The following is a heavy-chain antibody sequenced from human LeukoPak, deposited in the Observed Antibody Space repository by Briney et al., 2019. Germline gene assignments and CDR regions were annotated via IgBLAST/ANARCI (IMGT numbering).Heavy chain of an antibody. CDR1: GFTFSSYG. CDR2: ISYDGSNK. D-gene: IGHD5-18*01. J-gene: IGHJ4*02. Sequence: QPGRSLRLSCAASGFTFSSYGMHWVRQAPGKGLEWVAVISYDGSNKYYADSVKGRFTISRDNSKNTLYLQMNSLGAEDTAVYYCARSKTAMVTGLIDYWGQGTLVTVSS. V-gene: IGHV3-30*03. CDR3: ARSKTAMVTGLIDY.